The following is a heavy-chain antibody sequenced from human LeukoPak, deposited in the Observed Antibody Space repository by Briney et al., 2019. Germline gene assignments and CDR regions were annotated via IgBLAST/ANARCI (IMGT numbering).Heavy chain of an antibody. Sequence: ASAKVSCKASGGTFNSYAISWVRQAPGQGLEWMGGIMPLFGTANYAQEFQGRVTFTTDESASTAYMEVSSLRSEDTAVYYCASGSLGDGYGVGDYYQYMDVLGKGTPVTVSS. V-gene: IGHV1-69*05. CDR2: IMPLFGTA. CDR3: ASGSLGDGYGVGDYYQYMDV. CDR1: GGTFNSYA. D-gene: IGHD5-24*01. J-gene: IGHJ6*03.